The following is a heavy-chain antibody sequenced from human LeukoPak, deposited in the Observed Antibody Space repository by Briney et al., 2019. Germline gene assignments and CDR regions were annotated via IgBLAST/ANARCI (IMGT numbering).Heavy chain of an antibody. CDR3: ARGVAGSYYYYYMDV. Sequence: ASVKVSCKASGYTFTGYYIHWVRQAPGQGLEWMGWINPNSGGTNYAQKFQGRVTMTRDTSISTAYMELSRLTSDGTAVYYCARGVAGSYYYYYMDVWGKGTTVTVSS. J-gene: IGHJ6*03. D-gene: IGHD6-19*01. V-gene: IGHV1-2*02. CDR2: INPNSGGT. CDR1: GYTFTGYY.